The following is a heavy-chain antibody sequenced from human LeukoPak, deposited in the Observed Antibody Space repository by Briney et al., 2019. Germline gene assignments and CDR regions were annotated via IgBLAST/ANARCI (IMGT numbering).Heavy chain of an antibody. CDR1: GASVSGEGYS. V-gene: IGHV4-31*03. Sequence: PSETLSLTCTVSGASVSGEGYSWSWIRQHPGKGLEWIGYIYYSGSTYYNPSLKSRAIISADTSENQFSLNLSSVTAADTAVYYCARAVLRISIFGMIDVWGQGTTVTVSS. D-gene: IGHD3-3*01. J-gene: IGHJ6*02. CDR2: IYYSGST. CDR3: ARAVLRISIFGMIDV.